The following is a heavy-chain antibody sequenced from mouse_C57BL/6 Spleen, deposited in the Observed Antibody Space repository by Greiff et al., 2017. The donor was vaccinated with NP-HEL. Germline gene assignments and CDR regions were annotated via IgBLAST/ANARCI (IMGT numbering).Heavy chain of an antibody. CDR2: INYDGSST. CDR3: AREGRGFFDY. Sequence: EVKLMESEGGLVQPGSSMKLSCTASGFTFSDYYMARVRQVPEKGLEWVANINYDGSSTYYLDSLKSRFIISRDNAKNILYLQMSSLKSEDTATYYCAREGRGFFDYWGQGTTLTVSS. J-gene: IGHJ2*01. CDR1: GFTFSDYY. V-gene: IGHV5-16*01.